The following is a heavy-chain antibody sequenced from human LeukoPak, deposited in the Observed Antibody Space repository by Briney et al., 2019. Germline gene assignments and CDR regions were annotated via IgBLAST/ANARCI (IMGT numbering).Heavy chain of an antibody. J-gene: IGHJ4*02. CDR2: LYSGGDT. CDR3: ARVAEGPLWVDFDY. Sequence: PGGSLRLSCAASGFTVSSNYINWVRQAPGKGLEWVSVLYSGGDTYYADSVKGRFTVSRDNSKNTLYLQMNSLGAEDTAVYYCARVAEGPLWVDFDYWGQGTLVTVSS. D-gene: IGHD3-16*01. CDR1: GFTVSSNY. V-gene: IGHV3-53*01.